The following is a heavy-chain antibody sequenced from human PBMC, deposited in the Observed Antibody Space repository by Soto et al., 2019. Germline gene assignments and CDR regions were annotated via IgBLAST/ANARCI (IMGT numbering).Heavy chain of an antibody. CDR1: GDSVSSNSAA. CDR2: TYYRSKWYN. V-gene: IGHV6-1*01. Sequence: SQTLSLTCAISGDSVSSNSAAWNWIRQSPSRGLEWLGRTYYRSKWYNDYAVSVKSRITINPDTSKNQFSLQLNSVTPEDTAVYYCARGYCSGGSCYSYYYYYMDVWGKGTTVTVSS. J-gene: IGHJ6*03. CDR3: ARGYCSGGSCYSYYYYYMDV. D-gene: IGHD2-15*01.